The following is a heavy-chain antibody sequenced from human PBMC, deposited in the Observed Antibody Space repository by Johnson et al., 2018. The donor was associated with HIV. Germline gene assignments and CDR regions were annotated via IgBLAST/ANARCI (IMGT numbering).Heavy chain of an antibody. D-gene: IGHD6-13*01. Sequence: QVQLVESGGGVVRPGGSLRVSCAASGFTFSSYAMHWVRQAPGKGLEWVAVISYDGSNKYYADSVKGRFTISRDNSKNTLYLQMNSLRAEDTAVYYCAKYRQQLVRSSFDIWGQGTMVTVFS. CDR1: GFTFSSYA. J-gene: IGHJ3*02. CDR2: ISYDGSNK. CDR3: AKYRQQLVRSSFDI. V-gene: IGHV3-30-3*02.